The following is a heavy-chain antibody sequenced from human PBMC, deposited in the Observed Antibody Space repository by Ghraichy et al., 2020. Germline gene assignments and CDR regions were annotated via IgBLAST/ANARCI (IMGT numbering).Heavy chain of an antibody. Sequence: SETLSLTCTVSGGSISSYHWSWIRQPDGKRLEWIGRIYISWSTNYNPSLKSRVTMSVDTSKNQFSLKLSSVTAADTAVYYCARDRHYYGCSGDYSHDYWGQGALVTVSA. CDR3: ARDRHYYGCSGDYSHDY. J-gene: IGHJ4*02. D-gene: IGHD3-22*01. V-gene: IGHV4-4*07. CDR2: IYISWST. CDR1: GGSISSYH.